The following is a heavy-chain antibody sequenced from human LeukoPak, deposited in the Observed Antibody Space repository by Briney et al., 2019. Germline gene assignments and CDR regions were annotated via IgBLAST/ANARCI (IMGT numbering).Heavy chain of an antibody. J-gene: IGHJ6*02. CDR1: GGSISSYY. D-gene: IGHD6-6*01. Sequence: SETLSLTCTVSGGSISSYYWSWIRQPAGKGLEWIGRIYTSGSTNYNPSLKSRVTMSVDTSKNQFSLKLSSVTAADTAVYYCARRDYSSSSFNYGMDVWGQGTTVTVSS. V-gene: IGHV4-4*07. CDR2: IYTSGST. CDR3: ARRDYSSSSFNYGMDV.